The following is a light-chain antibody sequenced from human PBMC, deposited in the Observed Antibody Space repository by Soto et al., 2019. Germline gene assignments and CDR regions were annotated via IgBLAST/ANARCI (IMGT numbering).Light chain of an antibody. V-gene: IGLV1-40*01. Sequence: QSVLTQPPSVSVAPGQRVTISCTGSSSNIGAGYDVHWYQQLPGTAPKLLPYGNSNRPSGVPDRFSGSKSGTSASLAITGLQAEDEADYYCQSYDSSLSGLVFGTGTKLTVL. CDR2: GNS. CDR1: SSNIGAGYD. J-gene: IGLJ1*01. CDR3: QSYDSSLSGLV.